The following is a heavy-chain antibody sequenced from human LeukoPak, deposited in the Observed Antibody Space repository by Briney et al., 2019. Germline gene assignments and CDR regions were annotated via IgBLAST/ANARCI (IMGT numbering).Heavy chain of an antibody. V-gene: IGHV4-34*01. D-gene: IGHD5-18*01. Sequence: TSETLSLTCAVYGGSFSGYYWSWIRQPPGKGLEWIGEINHSGSTNYNPSLKSRVTISVDTSKNQFSLKLSSVTAADTAVYYCARGGYSYGPRCPRPHAFDIWGQGTMVTVSS. CDR3: ARGGYSYGPRCPRPHAFDI. CDR1: GGSFSGYY. J-gene: IGHJ3*02. CDR2: INHSGST.